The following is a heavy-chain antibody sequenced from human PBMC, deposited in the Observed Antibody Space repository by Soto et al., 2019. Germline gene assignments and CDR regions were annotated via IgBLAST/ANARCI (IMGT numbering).Heavy chain of an antibody. J-gene: IGHJ4*02. V-gene: IGHV1-69*02. D-gene: IGHD6-13*01. CDR1: GGTFSSYT. Sequence: QVQLVQSGAEVKKPGSSVKVSCKASGGTFSSYTISWVRQAPGQGPEWMGRIIPILGIANYAQKFQGRVTITADKSTSTAYMELSSLRSEDTAVYYCARTLAAAGTVDYWGQGTLVTVSS. CDR3: ARTLAAAGTVDY. CDR2: IIPILGIA.